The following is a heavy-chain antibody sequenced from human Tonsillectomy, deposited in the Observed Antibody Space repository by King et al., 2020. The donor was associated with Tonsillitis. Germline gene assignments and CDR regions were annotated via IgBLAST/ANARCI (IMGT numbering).Heavy chain of an antibody. CDR2: IYWDDDK. J-gene: IGHJ3*02. CDR3: AHLEMATIKGLENDAFDI. CDR1: GFSLSTSGVG. Sequence: TLKESGPTLVKPTQTLTLTCTFSGFSLSTSGVGVGWIRQPPGKALEWLALIYWDDDKRYSPSLKSRLTITKETSKNQVVLTMTNMDPVDTDTYYCAHLEMATIKGLENDAFDICGQGTMVTVSS. D-gene: IGHD5-24*01. V-gene: IGHV2-5*02.